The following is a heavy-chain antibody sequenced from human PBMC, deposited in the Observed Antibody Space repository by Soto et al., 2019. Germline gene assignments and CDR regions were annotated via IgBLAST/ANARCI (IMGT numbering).Heavy chain of an antibody. D-gene: IGHD6-19*01. J-gene: IGHJ4*02. CDR2: ISWNSGSI. CDR3: AKEMPYSSGPFDY. V-gene: IGHV3-9*01. CDR1: GFTFDDYA. Sequence: GGSLRLSCAASGFTFDDYAMHWVRQAPGKGLEWVSGISWNSGSIGYADSVKGRFTISRDNAKNSLYLQMNSLRAEDTALYYCAKEMPYSSGPFDYWGQGTLVTVSS.